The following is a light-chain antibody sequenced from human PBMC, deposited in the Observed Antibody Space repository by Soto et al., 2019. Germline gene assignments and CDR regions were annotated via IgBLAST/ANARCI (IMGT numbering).Light chain of an antibody. CDR2: GAS. CDR1: QSVSSN. CDR3: QQYKNWPSIT. Sequence: EIVVTQSPATLSVSPGERATLSCRASQSVSSNLAWYQQKPGQAPRLLIYGASTRATGIPVNFSGSGSGTEFTLTISSLQSEDFAVYYCQQYKNWPSITFGQGTRLEIK. J-gene: IGKJ5*01. V-gene: IGKV3-15*01.